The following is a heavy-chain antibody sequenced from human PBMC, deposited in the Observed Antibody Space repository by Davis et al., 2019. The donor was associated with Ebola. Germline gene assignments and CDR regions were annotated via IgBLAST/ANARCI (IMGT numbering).Heavy chain of an antibody. V-gene: IGHV3-43*02. CDR2: ISGDGGST. J-gene: IGHJ3*02. CDR3: ARDENYYGSGSYYYAFDI. Sequence: GGSLRLSCAASGFTFSSYAMSWVRQAPGKGLEWVSLISGDGGSTYYADSVKGRFTISRDNSKNSLYLQMNSLRTEDTALYYCARDENYYGSGSYYYAFDIWGQGTMVTVSS. CDR1: GFTFSSYA. D-gene: IGHD3-10*01.